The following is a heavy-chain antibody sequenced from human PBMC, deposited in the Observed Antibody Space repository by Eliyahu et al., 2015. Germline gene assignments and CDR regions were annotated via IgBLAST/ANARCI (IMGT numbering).Heavy chain of an antibody. J-gene: IGHJ4*02. CDR2: MNQDGRVR. D-gene: IGHD7-27*01. CDR1: GXTFSAFW. CDR3: TAARGDFFGD. Sequence: EVQLVESGEDLVXPGGSLXLSCAASGXTFSAFWMXWVRQXPGKGXEWVAIMNQDGRVRQYAESVEGRFTISRDNAKNSLFLQMKSLRAEDTAIYYCTAARGDFFGDWGQGTLVTVSA. V-gene: IGHV3-7*01.